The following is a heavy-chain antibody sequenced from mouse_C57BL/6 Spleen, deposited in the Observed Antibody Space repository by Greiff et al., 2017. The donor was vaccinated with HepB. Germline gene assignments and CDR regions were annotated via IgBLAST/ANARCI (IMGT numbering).Heavy chain of an antibody. V-gene: IGHV7-3*01. J-gene: IGHJ1*03. CDR3: AREAYGSV. CDR2: IRNKANGYTT. CDR1: GFTFTDYY. D-gene: IGHD1-1*01. Sequence: EVHLVESGGGLVQPGGSLSLSCAASGFTFTDYYMSWVRQPPGKALEWLGFIRNKANGYTTEYSASVKGRFTISRDNSQSILYLQMNALRAEDSATYYCAREAYGSVWGTGTTVTVSS.